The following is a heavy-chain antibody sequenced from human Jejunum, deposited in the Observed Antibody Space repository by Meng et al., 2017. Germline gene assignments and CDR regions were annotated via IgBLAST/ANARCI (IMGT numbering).Heavy chain of an antibody. Sequence: QLQLQESGPGLVKPSETLSLTCSFSGVSINDYWGWIRQSPGKGLEWIGTMYYTGTAYYNPSLKSRVTISVDTSENQSSLKLSSVTAADTAVYHCARHCGYRSGCHQYFDYWGQGILVTVSS. V-gene: IGHV4-39*01. CDR2: MYYTGTA. D-gene: IGHD6-19*01. CDR1: GVSINDY. CDR3: ARHCGYRSGCHQYFDY. J-gene: IGHJ4*02.